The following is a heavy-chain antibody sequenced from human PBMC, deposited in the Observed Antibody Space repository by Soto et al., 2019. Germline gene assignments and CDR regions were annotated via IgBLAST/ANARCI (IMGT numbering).Heavy chain of an antibody. CDR1: GFTFSSYA. V-gene: IGHV3-23*01. CDR3: ARGSLIYCRGGSCWAFEI. J-gene: IGHJ3*02. CDR2: ISGSGGST. D-gene: IGHD2-15*01. Sequence: GGSLRLSCAASGFTFSSYAMSWVRQAPGKGLEWVSAISGSGGSTYYADSVKGRFTISRDNAKNSLYLQMNSLRAEDTAVYYCARGSLIYCRGGSCWAFEIWGQGTMVTVAS.